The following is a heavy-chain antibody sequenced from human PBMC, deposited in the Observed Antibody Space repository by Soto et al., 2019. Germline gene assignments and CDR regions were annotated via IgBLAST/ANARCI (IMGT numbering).Heavy chain of an antibody. CDR2: IYYSGST. CDR1: GGSISSGGYY. J-gene: IGHJ5*02. CDR3: ARLRYCSSTSCPRFDP. V-gene: IGHV4-31*03. D-gene: IGHD2-2*01. Sequence: SETMSLTCTVSGGSISSGGYYWNWIRQHPGKGLEWIGYIYYSGSTYYNPSLKSRVIISVDTSKNQFSLKLTSVTAADTAVYYCARLRYCSSTSCPRFDPWGQGTLVTVSS.